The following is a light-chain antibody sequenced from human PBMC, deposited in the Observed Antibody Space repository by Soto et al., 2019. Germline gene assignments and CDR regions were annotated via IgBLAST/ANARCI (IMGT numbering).Light chain of an antibody. CDR3: QQYDSWPLT. CDR1: QSVDSN. V-gene: IGKV3-15*01. CDR2: GAS. Sequence: TNSPSALPLSPLETATHSGRASQSVDSNFAWYQQKPGEAARLLIHGASTRATGIPVRFRGSGSGTEFTLTISSLQSEDFAVYYCQQYDSWPLTFGRGTKVDI. J-gene: IGKJ4*01.